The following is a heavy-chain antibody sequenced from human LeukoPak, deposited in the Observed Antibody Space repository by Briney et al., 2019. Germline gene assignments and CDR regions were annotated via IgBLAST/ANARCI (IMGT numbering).Heavy chain of an antibody. CDR3: ARTPRRYSSSWYADY. V-gene: IGHV1-18*01. D-gene: IGHD6-13*01. CDR2: ISAYNGNT. Sequence: ASVKVSCKASGYTFTSYGISWVRQAPGQGLEWMGWISAYNGNTNYAQKLQGRVTMTTDTSTSTAYMELRSLRSDDTAVYYCARTPRRYSSSWYADYWGQGTLVTVSS. J-gene: IGHJ4*02. CDR1: GYTFTSYG.